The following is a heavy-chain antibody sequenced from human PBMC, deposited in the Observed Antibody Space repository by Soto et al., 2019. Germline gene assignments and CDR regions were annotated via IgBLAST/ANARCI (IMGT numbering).Heavy chain of an antibody. Sequence: GGSLRLSCAASGFSFSNYAMNWIRQAPGKGLEWVSAISAGGSNTNYADSVKGRFTISSDNSKNTLYLQMNGLRADDTAVYYCAKEYSTSFDYWGQGTPVTVSS. D-gene: IGHD6-6*01. CDR1: GFSFSNYA. V-gene: IGHV3-23*01. J-gene: IGHJ4*02. CDR3: AKEYSTSFDY. CDR2: ISAGGSNT.